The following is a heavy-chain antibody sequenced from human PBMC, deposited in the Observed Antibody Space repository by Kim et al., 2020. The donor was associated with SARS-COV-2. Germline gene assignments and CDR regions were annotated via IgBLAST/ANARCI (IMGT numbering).Heavy chain of an antibody. J-gene: IGHJ6*03. CDR3: ARQGITIFGVVYYYYYYMDV. D-gene: IGHD3-3*01. CDR1: GFTFSDYY. V-gene: IGHV3-11*01. CDR2: ISSSGSTI. Sequence: GGSLRLSCAASGFTFSDYYMSWIRQAPGKGLEWVSYISSSGSTIYYADSVKGRFTISRDNAKNSLYLQMNSLRAEDTAVYYCARQGITIFGVVYYYYYYMDVWGKGTTVTVSS.